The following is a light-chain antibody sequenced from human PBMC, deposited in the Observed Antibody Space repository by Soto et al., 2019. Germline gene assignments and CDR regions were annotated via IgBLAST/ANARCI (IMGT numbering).Light chain of an antibody. Sequence: EIVLTQSPGTLSLSPGERATLSCRASQSVSSSYLAWYQQKPGQAPRLLIYGASSRATGIPDRFSGSGSGTDFTLTFSRLEPEDFAVYYCQQFGSSPRGTFGQGTKVEI. V-gene: IGKV3-20*01. CDR1: QSVSSSY. CDR3: QQFGSSPRGT. J-gene: IGKJ1*01. CDR2: GAS.